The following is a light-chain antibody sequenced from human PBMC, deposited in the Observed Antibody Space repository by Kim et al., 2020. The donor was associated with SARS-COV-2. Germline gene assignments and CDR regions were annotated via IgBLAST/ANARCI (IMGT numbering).Light chain of an antibody. V-gene: IGKV1-39*01. Sequence: AAVGDRVTIHCRASQSISSYLNWYQQKPGKAPKLLIYAASSLQSGVPSRFSGSGSGTDFTLTISSLQPEDFATYYCQQSYSTPKTFGQGTKVDIK. CDR1: QSISSY. CDR3: QQSYSTPKT. CDR2: AAS. J-gene: IGKJ1*01.